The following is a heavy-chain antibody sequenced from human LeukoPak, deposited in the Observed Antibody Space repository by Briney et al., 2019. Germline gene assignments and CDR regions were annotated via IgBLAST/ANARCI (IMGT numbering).Heavy chain of an antibody. D-gene: IGHD3-16*01. J-gene: IGHJ6*02. V-gene: IGHV4-59*11. Sequence: SETLSLACSVSGGSISGHYWTWIRQPPGKGLEWIGQIHYTGKPDYNPSLKSRITISVDTSKNQVSLQVSSVTAADSAIYYCARFGVDYDMDVWGHGTTVTVFS. CDR2: IHYTGKP. CDR3: ARFGVDYDMDV. CDR1: GGSISGHY.